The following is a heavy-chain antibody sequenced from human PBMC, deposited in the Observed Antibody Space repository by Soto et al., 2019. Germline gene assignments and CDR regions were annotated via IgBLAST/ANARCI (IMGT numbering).Heavy chain of an antibody. CDR1: VFICSNYA. CDR2: TSFSGGRT. Sequence: GGSLRLCCAASVFICSNYAMTWFRQGPGRGLEWVSTTSFSGGRTYYADSVKGRFTISRDNSNNTLFLQMSSLRAEDTAIYYCAKDSRAFCGGDCSKDYWGQGTLVTVSS. V-gene: IGHV3-23*01. CDR3: AKDSRAFCGGDCSKDY. D-gene: IGHD2-21*02. J-gene: IGHJ4*02.